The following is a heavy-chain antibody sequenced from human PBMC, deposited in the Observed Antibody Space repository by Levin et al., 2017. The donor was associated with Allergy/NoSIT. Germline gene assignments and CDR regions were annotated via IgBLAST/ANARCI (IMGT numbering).Heavy chain of an antibody. CDR3: ARGFMVGAAAGQRNYYGMDV. CDR2: INPNSGGT. J-gene: IGHJ6*02. D-gene: IGHD6-13*01. Sequence: ASVKVSCKASGYTFTGYYMHWVRQAPGQGLEWMGWINPNSGGTNYAQKFQGWVTMTRDTSISTAYMELSRLRSDDTAVYYCARGFMVGAAAGQRNYYGMDVWGQGTTVTVSS. CDR1: GYTFTGYY. V-gene: IGHV1-2*04.